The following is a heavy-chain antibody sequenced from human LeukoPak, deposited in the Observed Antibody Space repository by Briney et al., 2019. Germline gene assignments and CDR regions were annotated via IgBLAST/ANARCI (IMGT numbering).Heavy chain of an antibody. CDR3: ARVNYDSSGYSYYFDH. J-gene: IGHJ4*02. CDR2: IYQSGST. Sequence: SETLSLTCAVSGYSIKTGRYWGWSRQPPGKGLEWIGSIYQSGSTYYNPSLKSRITISVDTSKNQFSLKLSSVTAADTAVYYCARVNYDSSGYSYYFDHWGQGALVTVSS. V-gene: IGHV4-38-2*01. D-gene: IGHD3-22*01. CDR1: GYSIKTGRY.